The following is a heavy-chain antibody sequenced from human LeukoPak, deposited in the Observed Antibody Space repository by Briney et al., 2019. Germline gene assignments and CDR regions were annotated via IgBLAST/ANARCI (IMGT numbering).Heavy chain of an antibody. CDR3: ARRPEGFDY. Sequence: PSETLSLTCTVSGGSISNSSYYWGWIRQPPGKGLVWIGSIYYSGSTYYNPSLKSRVTISVDTSKNQFSLKLSSVTAADTAVYYCARRPEGFDYWGQGTLVTVSS. J-gene: IGHJ4*02. CDR2: IYYSGST. V-gene: IGHV4-39*07. CDR1: GGSISNSSYY.